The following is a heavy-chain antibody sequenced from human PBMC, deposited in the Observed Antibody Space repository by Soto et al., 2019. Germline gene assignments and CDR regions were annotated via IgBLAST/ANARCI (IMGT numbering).Heavy chain of an antibody. CDR1: GGSISSYY. D-gene: IGHD6-6*01. V-gene: IGHV4-59*01. CDR2: IYYSGST. CDR3: ARDFGWSSSRYFDY. Sequence: QVQLQESGPGLVKPSETLSLTCTVSGGSISSYYWSWIRQPPGKGLEWIGYIYYSGSTNYNPSLTSRVPISVDTSKNQFSLKLSSVTAADTAVYYCARDFGWSSSRYFDYWGQGTLVTVSS. J-gene: IGHJ4*02.